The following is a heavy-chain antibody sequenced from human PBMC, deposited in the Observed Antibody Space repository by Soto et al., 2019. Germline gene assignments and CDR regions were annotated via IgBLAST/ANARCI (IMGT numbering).Heavy chain of an antibody. J-gene: IGHJ4*02. V-gene: IGHV1-2*04. CDR3: ARDPHLGYCSGGSCSPGYYFDY. Sequence: ASVKVSCKASGYTFTGYYMHWVRQASGQGLEWMGWINPNSGGTNYAQKFQGWVTMTRDTSISTAYMELSRLRSDDTAVYYCARDPHLGYCSGGSCSPGYYFDYWGQGTLVTVSS. CDR2: INPNSGGT. CDR1: GYTFTGYY. D-gene: IGHD2-15*01.